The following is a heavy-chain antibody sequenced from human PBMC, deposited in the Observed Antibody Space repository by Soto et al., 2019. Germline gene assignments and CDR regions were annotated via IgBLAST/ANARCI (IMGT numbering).Heavy chain of an antibody. D-gene: IGHD4-17*01. CDR2: ISSSSSTI. V-gene: IGHV3-48*01. CDR1: GFTFSSYS. CDR3: AGEADYLNWFDP. J-gene: IGHJ5*02. Sequence: EVQLVESGGGLVQPGGSLRLSCAASGFTFSSYSMNWVRQAPGKGLEWVSYISSSSSTIYYADSVKGRFTISRDNAKNSLSLQMNSVRADDTAVYYCAGEADYLNWFDPWGQGTLVTVAS.